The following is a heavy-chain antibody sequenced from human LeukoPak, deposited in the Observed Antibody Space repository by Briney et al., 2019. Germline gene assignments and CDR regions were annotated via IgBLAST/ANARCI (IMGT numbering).Heavy chain of an antibody. CDR2: INSDGSST. D-gene: IGHD7-27*01. Sequence: GGSLRLSCAASGFTFSSYWMHWVRQAPGRGLVWVSRINSDGSSTSYADSVKGRFTISRDNAKNTLYLQMNSLRAEDTAVYYCARGSLWGSFDYWGQGTLVTVSS. V-gene: IGHV3-74*01. CDR3: ARGSLWGSFDY. CDR1: GFTFSSYW. J-gene: IGHJ4*02.